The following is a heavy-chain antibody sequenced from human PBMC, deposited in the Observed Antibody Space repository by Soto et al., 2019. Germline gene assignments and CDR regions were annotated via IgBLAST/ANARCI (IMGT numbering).Heavy chain of an antibody. CDR1: GGSFSGYY. CDR3: ARVGYYYYYGMDV. D-gene: IGHD3-3*01. Sequence: SETLSLTFAVYGGSFSGYYWSWIRQPPGKGLEWIGEINHSGSTNYNPSLKSRVTISVDTSKNQFSLKLSSVTAADTAVYYCARVGYYYYYGMDVWGQGTTVTVSS. V-gene: IGHV4-34*01. J-gene: IGHJ6*02. CDR2: INHSGST.